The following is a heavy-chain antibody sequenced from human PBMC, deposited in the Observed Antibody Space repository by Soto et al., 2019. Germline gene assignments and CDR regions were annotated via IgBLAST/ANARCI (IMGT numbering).Heavy chain of an antibody. Sequence: QVHLVESGGGVVQPGGSLRLSCAASGYTINRNDMYWVRQAPGKGLEWVAVMSFDGNHQHYSDSVKGPFTISRNNSKNTLSLEMNSLRRDDTAVYYCASCERFPRVGVEYYALDVWGQGTTVIVSS. J-gene: IGHJ6*02. D-gene: IGHD3-3*01. CDR2: MSFDGNHQ. V-gene: IGHV3-30*03. CDR3: ASCERFPRVGVEYYALDV. CDR1: GYTINRND.